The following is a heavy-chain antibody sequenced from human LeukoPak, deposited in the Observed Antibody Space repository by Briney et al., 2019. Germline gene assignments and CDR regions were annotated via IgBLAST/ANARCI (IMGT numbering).Heavy chain of an antibody. Sequence: SETLSLTCTVSGGSISSHYWSWIRQPPGKGLEWIGYIYYSGSTNYNPSLKSRVTISVDTSKNQFSLKLSSVTAADTAEYYCARGSVVPAAMGGWFDPWGQGTLVTVSS. CDR3: ARGSVVPAAMGGWFDP. V-gene: IGHV4-59*11. CDR2: IYYSGST. CDR1: GGSISSHY. D-gene: IGHD2-2*01. J-gene: IGHJ5*02.